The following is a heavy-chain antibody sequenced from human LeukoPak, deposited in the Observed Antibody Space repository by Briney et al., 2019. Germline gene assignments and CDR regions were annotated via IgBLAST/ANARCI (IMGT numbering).Heavy chain of an antibody. Sequence: SETLSLTCTVSGGSISSNNYFWGWLRQPPGRGLEWIGSIYYSGSAYYNPSLKSRVTISVDTSKNQFSLKLSSATAADTAVYYCARGRGYSYGYKYYYMDVWGKGTTITVSS. CDR3: ARGRGYSYGYKYYYMDV. V-gene: IGHV4-39*07. D-gene: IGHD5-18*01. J-gene: IGHJ6*03. CDR2: IYYSGSA. CDR1: GGSISSNNYF.